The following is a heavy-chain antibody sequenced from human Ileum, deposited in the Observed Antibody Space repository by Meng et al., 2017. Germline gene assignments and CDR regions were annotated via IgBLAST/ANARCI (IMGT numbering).Heavy chain of an antibody. V-gene: IGHV4-61*01. J-gene: IGHJ4*02. CDR1: GCSVSSDTYF. D-gene: IGHD3-3*01. Sequence: VRVHEAGPRLVRPSETLSPTCTVSGCSVSSDTYFWSWIRQPPGKGLEWIGYIYFSGSTYYNPSLKSRVTISRDTSKKQFSLNLSSATAADTAVYYCATGSFSSDLPFDYWGQGTLVTVSS. CDR3: ATGSFSSDLPFDY. CDR2: IYFSGST.